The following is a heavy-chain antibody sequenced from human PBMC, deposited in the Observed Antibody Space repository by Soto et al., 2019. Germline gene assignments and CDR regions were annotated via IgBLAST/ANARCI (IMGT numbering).Heavy chain of an antibody. D-gene: IGHD3-10*01. CDR1: GGSFSGYY. V-gene: IGHV4-34*01. J-gene: IGHJ5*02. Sequence: SETLSLTCAVYGGSFSGYYWSWIRQPPGKGLEWIGEINHSGRTNYNPSLKSRVTISVDTSKNQFSLKLRSVTAADTAVYYCARGLINMAREPSRGLDPWGQGTLVTVSS. CDR3: ARGLINMAREPSRGLDP. CDR2: INHSGRT.